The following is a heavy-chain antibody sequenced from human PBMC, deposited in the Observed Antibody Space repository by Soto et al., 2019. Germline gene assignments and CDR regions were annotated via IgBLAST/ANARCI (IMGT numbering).Heavy chain of an antibody. V-gene: IGHV4-31*01. CDR2: IYYTGHT. CDR3: ARGSQLERDALDI. J-gene: IGHJ3*02. D-gene: IGHD1-1*01. Sequence: QVQLQESGPGLVKPSQTLSLTCSVSGVSSNSGGYYWSWIRHHPGKGLAWIGYIYYTGHTFYNASLKSQVARSLETSTNQFSLKLRSVTAADTAVYYCARGSQLERDALDIWGQGTMVTDSS. CDR1: GVSSNSGGYY.